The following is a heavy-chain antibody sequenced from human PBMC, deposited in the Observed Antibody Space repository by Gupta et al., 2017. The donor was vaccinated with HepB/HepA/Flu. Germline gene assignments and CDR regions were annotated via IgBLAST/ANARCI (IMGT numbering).Heavy chain of an antibody. CDR1: GFTFDDYA. CDR2: ISWNSGSI. D-gene: IGHD3-22*01. J-gene: IGHJ4*02. Sequence: EVQLVESGGGLVQPGRSLRLSCAASGFTFDDYAMHWVRQAPGKGLEWVSGISWNSGSIGYADSVKGRFTISRDNAKNSLYLQMNSLRAEDTALYYCAKVGKPLYDSSGYYLDYWGQGTLVTVYS. CDR3: AKVGKPLYDSSGYYLDY. V-gene: IGHV3-9*01.